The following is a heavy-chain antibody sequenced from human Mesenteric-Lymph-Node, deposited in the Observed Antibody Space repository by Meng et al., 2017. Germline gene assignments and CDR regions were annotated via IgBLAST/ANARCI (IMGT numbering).Heavy chain of an antibody. D-gene: IGHD6-19*01. CDR2: IYHSGST. CDR3: ARVGQWLPIDY. V-gene: IGHV4-39*07. CDR1: GGSISSDGYY. Sequence: QMQLPESGPGLLKPSETLSLNFTRYGGSISSDGYYWDWLRQPPGKGLEWIGAIYHSGSTPYNPSLQSRVTISVDKSKNQFSLNLSSVTAADTAVYYCARVGQWLPIDYWGQGTLVTVSS. J-gene: IGHJ4*02.